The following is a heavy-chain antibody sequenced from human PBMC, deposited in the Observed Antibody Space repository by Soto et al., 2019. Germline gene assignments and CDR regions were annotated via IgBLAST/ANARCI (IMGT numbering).Heavy chain of an antibody. CDR3: AKGAGDRLSLGMDV. CDR2: ISYDGNNT. Sequence: GGSLRLSCAASGFSISDYGMEWGGQAPGKGLEWVALISYDGNNTYYADSVKGRFTISRDNSKDTLFLQMTGLRAEDTAVYYCAKGAGDRLSLGMDVWGQGTTVTVSS. D-gene: IGHD1-26*01. CDR1: GFSISDYG. J-gene: IGHJ6*02. V-gene: IGHV3-30*18.